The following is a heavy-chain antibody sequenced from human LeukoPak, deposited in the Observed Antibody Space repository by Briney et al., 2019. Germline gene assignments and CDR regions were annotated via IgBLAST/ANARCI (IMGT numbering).Heavy chain of an antibody. CDR1: GFTFSSYV. D-gene: IGHD3-22*01. J-gene: IGHJ1*01. CDR2: ISYDGSNK. V-gene: IGHV3-30*18. Sequence: GGSLRLSCAASGFTFSSYVMHWVRQAPGKWLEWVAVISYDGSNKYYADSVKGRFTISRDNSKNTLYLQTNSLRTEDTAVYYCAKEDVVVITIRYFQHWGQGTLVTVSS. CDR3: AKEDVVVITIRYFQH.